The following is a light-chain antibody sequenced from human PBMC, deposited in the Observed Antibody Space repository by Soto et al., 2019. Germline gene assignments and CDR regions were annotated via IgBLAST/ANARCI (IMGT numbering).Light chain of an antibody. Sequence: EIVLTQSPGTLSLSHGQRTKLSSRASQSVTSSYMSWYQQKPGQPPRLLIYGASSRATGIPDRCSGSGSGTDFTLTISRLDPEDFAVYYCQQYSSSGTFGQGTKVDI. V-gene: IGKV3-20*01. J-gene: IGKJ1*01. CDR3: QQYSSSGT. CDR1: QSVTSSY. CDR2: GAS.